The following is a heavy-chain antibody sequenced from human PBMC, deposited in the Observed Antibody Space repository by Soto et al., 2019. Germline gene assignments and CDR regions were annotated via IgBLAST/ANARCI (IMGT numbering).Heavy chain of an antibody. J-gene: IGHJ6*03. CDR1: GFTFSSYA. Sequence: GSLRLSCAASGFTFSSYAMHWVRQAPGKGLEYVSAISSNGGSTYYANSVKGRFTISRDNSKNTLYLQMGSLRAEDMAVYYCARDGLGYCSSTSCHQNYMDVWGKGTTVTVSS. V-gene: IGHV3-64*01. CDR3: ARDGLGYCSSTSCHQNYMDV. CDR2: ISSNGGST. D-gene: IGHD2-2*01.